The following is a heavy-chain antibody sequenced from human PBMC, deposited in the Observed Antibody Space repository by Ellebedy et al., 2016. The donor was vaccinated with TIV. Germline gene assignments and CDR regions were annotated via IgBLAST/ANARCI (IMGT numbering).Heavy chain of an antibody. D-gene: IGHD3-3*01. V-gene: IGHV3-21*06. J-gene: IGHJ3*01. CDR2: ISSRSTYI. Sequence: GGSLRLSCAASEFAFSTYAMDWVRQAPGKGLEWVSSISSRSTYINYADSVKGRFTISRDNGKNLVYLQMNSLRAEDTAAYYCAREGRFLSAFDVWGQGTMVTVSS. CDR3: AREGRFLSAFDV. CDR1: EFAFSTYA.